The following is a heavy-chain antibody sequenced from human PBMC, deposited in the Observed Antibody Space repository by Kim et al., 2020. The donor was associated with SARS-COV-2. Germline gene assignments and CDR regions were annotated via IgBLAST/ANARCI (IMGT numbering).Heavy chain of an antibody. Sequence: SETLSLTCTVSGGSINSYYWSWIRQPPGKGLEWIGYIYYSGSTNYNPSLKSRVTISVDTSKNQFSLKLSSVTAADTAVYYCAREIRGAGNDAFDIWGQGTMVTVSS. J-gene: IGHJ3*02. CDR1: GGSINSYY. CDR2: IYYSGST. V-gene: IGHV4-59*01. CDR3: AREIRGAGNDAFDI. D-gene: IGHD2-15*01.